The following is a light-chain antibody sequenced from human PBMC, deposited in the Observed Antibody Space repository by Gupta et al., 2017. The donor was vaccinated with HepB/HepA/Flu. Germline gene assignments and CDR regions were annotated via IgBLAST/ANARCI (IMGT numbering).Light chain of an antibody. CDR1: QTVSSNY. Sequence: EIVLTQSPGTLSLSPGEGATLSCRASQTVSSNYLAWYHHRPGQAPRLLIYGASSRAADIPDRFSGRGSGTEFPLTISRLEPEDFAVYYWQQYASRLTFGGGTKVEIK. CDR2: GAS. J-gene: IGKJ4*01. CDR3: QQYASRLT. V-gene: IGKV3-20*01.